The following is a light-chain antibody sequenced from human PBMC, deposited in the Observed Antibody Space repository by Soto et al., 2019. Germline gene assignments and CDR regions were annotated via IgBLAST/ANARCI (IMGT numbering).Light chain of an antibody. CDR2: DAS. V-gene: IGKV3-20*01. CDR1: QSVSSNY. CDR3: QQYGSSRT. J-gene: IGKJ1*01. Sequence: EIVLTQSPGTLSLSPGERATLSCRASQSVSSNYSAWYQQKPGQAPRLLIYDASSRATGIPDRFSGSGSGTDFTLTISRLEPEDFAVYYCQQYGSSRTFGQGTKVEIK.